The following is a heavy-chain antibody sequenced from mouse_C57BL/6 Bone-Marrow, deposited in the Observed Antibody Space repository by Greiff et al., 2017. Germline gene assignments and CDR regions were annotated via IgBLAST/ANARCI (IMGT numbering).Heavy chain of an antibody. Sequence: VQLQQSGAELVRPGASVKLSCKASGYTFTSYGISWVKQRPGQGLEWIGVIYPRSGNTNYNEKFKGKATLTADKSSSTAYMGLRGLTAEDSAVYCWARFGYPFAYWGQGTLVTVSA. CDR3: ARFGYPFAY. D-gene: IGHD2-2*01. V-gene: IGHV1-81*01. J-gene: IGHJ3*01. CDR2: IYPRSGNT. CDR1: GYTFTSYG.